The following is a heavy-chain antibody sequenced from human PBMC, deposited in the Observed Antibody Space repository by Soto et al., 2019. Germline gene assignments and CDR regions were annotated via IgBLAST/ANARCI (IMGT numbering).Heavy chain of an antibody. J-gene: IGHJ5*01. CDR2: ISESSSST. CDR1: GLTFSRHA. Sequence: EVQLLESGGGLVQPGGSLRLSCAASGLTFSRHAMAWVRQAPGKGLEWLSSISESSSSTYYADSVKGRFTISKDNPKNMLYLQMNSLRAEDTAVYYCAKKPNGFDSWGQGTLVTVSS. CDR3: AKKPNGFDS. V-gene: IGHV3-23*01.